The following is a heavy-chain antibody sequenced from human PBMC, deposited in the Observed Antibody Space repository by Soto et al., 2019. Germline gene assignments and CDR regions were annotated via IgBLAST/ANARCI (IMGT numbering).Heavy chain of an antibody. CDR3: ARGRRASVAVAANVDY. CDR1: GGSISSYY. CDR2: INWDDSGT. J-gene: IGHJ4*02. D-gene: IGHD6-19*01. Sequence: LTCTVSGGSISSYYWSWIRQLPGKGLEWVSTINWDDSGTGYADSVKGRFTISRDNAKNSLYLQMINVRPEDTALYYCARGRRASVAVAANVDYWGQGALVTVSS. V-gene: IGHV3-20*04.